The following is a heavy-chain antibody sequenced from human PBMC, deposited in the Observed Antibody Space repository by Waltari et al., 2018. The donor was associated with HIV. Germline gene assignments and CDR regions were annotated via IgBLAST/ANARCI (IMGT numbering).Heavy chain of an antibody. CDR1: GFIFTDFA. V-gene: IGHV3-23*01. D-gene: IGHD3-10*01. CDR3: VKDSGRAADVFDL. CDR2: IRGGGET. Sequence: QLLESGGGLVEPGGSLRLSCADSGFIFTDFAMDWVRQAPGKGLEWVSAIRGGGETLYADSVKGGFTISRDNSKNTLYLRMNSLRADDAAVYYCVKDSGRAADVFDLWGQGTMVTVSS. J-gene: IGHJ3*01.